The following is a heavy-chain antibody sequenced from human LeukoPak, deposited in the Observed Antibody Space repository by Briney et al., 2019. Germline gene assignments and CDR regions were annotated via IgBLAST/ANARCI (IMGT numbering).Heavy chain of an antibody. Sequence: GGSLRLSCAVSGFTFSSYGMSWVRQAPGKGLEWVSAISGSGGSTYYADSVKGRFTISRDNSKNTLYLQMNSLRAEDTAVYYCAKDHYGDYPNWFDPWGQGTLVTVSS. J-gene: IGHJ5*02. CDR1: GFTFSSYG. D-gene: IGHD4-17*01. CDR2: ISGSGGST. CDR3: AKDHYGDYPNWFDP. V-gene: IGHV3-23*01.